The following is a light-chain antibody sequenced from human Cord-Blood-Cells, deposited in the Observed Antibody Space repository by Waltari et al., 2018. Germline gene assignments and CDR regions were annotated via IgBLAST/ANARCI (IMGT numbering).Light chain of an antibody. CDR3: SSYAGSNNVGV. V-gene: IGLV2-8*01. CDR1: SSEVGGLGS. Sequence: QLARMQPPSAPRPLAQSVTPAATGTSSEVGGLGSGSRCQQHPGNAPELMIYEVSKLPSGEPDRISVSKSGNTASLTVSGLQAGDEADYYCSSYAGSNNVGVFGGGTKLTVL. CDR2: EVS. J-gene: IGLJ2*01.